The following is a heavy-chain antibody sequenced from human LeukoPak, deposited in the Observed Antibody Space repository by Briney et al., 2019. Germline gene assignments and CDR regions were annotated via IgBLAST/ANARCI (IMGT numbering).Heavy chain of an antibody. V-gene: IGHV3-7*01. CDR2: IIQDGSEK. J-gene: IGHJ3*02. D-gene: IGHD5-18*01. CDR1: GFTFSSYW. Sequence: GGSVRLSCAASGFTFSSYWMSWVRQAPGKGLEWVANIIQDGSEKYYVDSVKGRFTISRDNSKNTLYLQMNSLRAEDTAVYYCAKRGPYSWADAFDIWGQGTMVTVSS. CDR3: AKRGPYSWADAFDI.